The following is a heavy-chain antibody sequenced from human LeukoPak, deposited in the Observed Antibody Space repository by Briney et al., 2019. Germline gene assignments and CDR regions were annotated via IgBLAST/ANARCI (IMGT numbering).Heavy chain of an antibody. D-gene: IGHD2-15*01. CDR3: ARTLLYCSGGNCYPTRFDY. J-gene: IGHJ4*02. CDR2: ITSSSTSI. Sequence: GGSLRLSCAASGFTFSSYSMNWVRQAPGRGLEWVSYITSSSTSIYYADSVKGRFTISRDNAKNSLYLQMNSLRAEDTAVYYCARTLLYCSGGNCYPTRFDYWGQGTQVTVSS. CDR1: GFTFSSYS. V-gene: IGHV3-48*01.